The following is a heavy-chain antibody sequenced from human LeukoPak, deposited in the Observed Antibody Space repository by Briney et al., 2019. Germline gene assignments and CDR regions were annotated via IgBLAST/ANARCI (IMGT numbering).Heavy chain of an antibody. J-gene: IGHJ4*02. CDR2: ISSRGSTI. D-gene: IGHD3-10*01. V-gene: IGHV3-48*03. Sequence: PGGSLRLSCAASGFTFSHFEMIWVRQAPGKGLEWVSYISSRGSTIYYADSVKGRFTISRDNAKHSLYLQMSSLRAEDTAVYYCARGRYGGSGKGYFDYWGQGTLVTVSS. CDR3: ARGRYGGSGKGYFDY. CDR1: GFTFSHFE.